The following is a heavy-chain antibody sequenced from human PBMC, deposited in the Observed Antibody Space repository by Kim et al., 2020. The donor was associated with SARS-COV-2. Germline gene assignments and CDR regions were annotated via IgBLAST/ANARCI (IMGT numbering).Heavy chain of an antibody. CDR2: IRNTGSS. D-gene: IGHD6-19*01. Sequence: SETLSLTCTVSGDSITNNHWSWIRLPPGKGLEWIGNIRNTGSSNHNPSLQGRVFMSSDLSKNQVSLQVTSVTAADTAVYHCARVTQWQLTRGYYGFDFWGQGTTVTVSS. V-gene: IGHV4-59*13. CDR3: ARVTQWQLTRGYYGFDF. J-gene: IGHJ6*02. CDR1: GDSITNNH.